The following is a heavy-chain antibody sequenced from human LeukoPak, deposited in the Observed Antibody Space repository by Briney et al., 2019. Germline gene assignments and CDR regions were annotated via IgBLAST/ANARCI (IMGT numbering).Heavy chain of an antibody. Sequence: PSHTLSLTCTVSGGSISSGGYYWSWIRQHPGKGLEWIGYIYYSGSTYYNPSLKSRVTISVDTSKNQFSLKLSSVTAADTAVYYCASTRYGTQYYDILTGYYRWFDPWGQGTLVTVSS. V-gene: IGHV4-31*03. J-gene: IGHJ5*02. D-gene: IGHD3-9*01. CDR2: IYYSGST. CDR1: GGSISSGGYY. CDR3: ASTRYGTQYYDILTGYYRWFDP.